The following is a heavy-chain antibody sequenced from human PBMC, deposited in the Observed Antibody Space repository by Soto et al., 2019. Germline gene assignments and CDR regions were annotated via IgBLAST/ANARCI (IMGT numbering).Heavy chain of an antibody. CDR1: GYTFSNFW. J-gene: IGHJ4*02. D-gene: IGHD6-13*01. CDR3: ARSPRSSPYFDY. Sequence: GESLKITCQCSGYTFSNFWIGWVRQLPGKGLEWMGIIYPGDHETRYSPSFHGKVTISADKSINTAYLQWNSLEASDTAFYFCARSPRSSPYFDYWGQGALVTVSS. V-gene: IGHV5-51*01. CDR2: IYPGDHET.